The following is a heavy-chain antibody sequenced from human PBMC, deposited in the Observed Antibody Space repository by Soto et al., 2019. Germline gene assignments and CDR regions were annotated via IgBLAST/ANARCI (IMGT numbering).Heavy chain of an antibody. J-gene: IGHJ4*02. Sequence: KTSETLSLTCAVSGYSISSGYYWGWIRQPPGKGLEWIGSIYHSGSTYYNPSLKSRVTISVDTSKNQSSLKLSSVTAADTAVYYCASWVGIAVAGLSFWGQGTLVTVSS. D-gene: IGHD6-19*01. CDR3: ASWVGIAVAGLSF. CDR1: GYSISSGYY. V-gene: IGHV4-38-2*01. CDR2: IYHSGST.